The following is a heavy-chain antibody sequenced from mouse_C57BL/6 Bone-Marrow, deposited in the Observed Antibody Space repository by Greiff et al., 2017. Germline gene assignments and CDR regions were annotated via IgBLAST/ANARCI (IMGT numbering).Heavy chain of an antibody. D-gene: IGHD1-1*01. CDR3: ARYYGAWFAY. V-gene: IGHV1-54*01. J-gene: IGHJ3*01. CDR1: GYAFTNYL. CDR2: INPGSGGT. Sequence: QVQLQQSGAELVRPGTSVKVSCKASGYAFTNYLIEWVKQRPGQGLEWIGVINPGSGGTNYNEKFKGKATLTADKSSSTAYMQLSSLTSEDSAVYFCARYYGAWFAYWGQGTLVTVSA.